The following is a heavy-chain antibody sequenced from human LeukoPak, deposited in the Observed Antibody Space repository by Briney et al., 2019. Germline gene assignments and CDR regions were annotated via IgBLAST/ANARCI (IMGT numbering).Heavy chain of an antibody. Sequence: SETLSLTCTVSGGSISSYYWSWIRQPPGKGLEWIGYIYYSGSTNYNPSLKSRVTISVDTSKNQFSLKLSSVTAADTAVYYCARGQTVTTEVEYYYYYGMDVWGQGSTVTVSS. V-gene: IGHV4-59*12. CDR2: IYYSGST. D-gene: IGHD4-17*01. CDR1: GGSISSYY. J-gene: IGHJ6*02. CDR3: ARGQTVTTEVEYYYYYGMDV.